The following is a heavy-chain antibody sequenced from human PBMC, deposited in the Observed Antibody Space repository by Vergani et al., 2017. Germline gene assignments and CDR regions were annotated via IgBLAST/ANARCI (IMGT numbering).Heavy chain of an antibody. D-gene: IGHD3-22*01. CDR3: ARAPPMIVYNFQH. CDR2: IYYSGST. V-gene: IGHV4-59*01. CDR1: GGSISRYY. J-gene: IGHJ1*01. Sequence: QVQLQESGPGLVKPSETLSLTCTVSGGSISRYYWSWIRQPPGKGLEWIGYIYYSGSTNYNPSLKSRVTISVDTSKNQFSLKLSSVTAADTAVYYCARAPPMIVYNFQHWGQGTLVTVSS.